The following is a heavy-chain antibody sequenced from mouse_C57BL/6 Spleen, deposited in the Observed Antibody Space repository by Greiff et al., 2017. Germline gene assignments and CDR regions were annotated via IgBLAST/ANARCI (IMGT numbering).Heavy chain of an antibody. V-gene: IGHV1-55*01. CDR3: ARILRRYFDY. Sequence: VQLQQPGAELVKPGASVKMSCKASGYTFTSYWITWVKQRPGQGLEWIGDIYPGSGSTNYNEKFKNKAKLTVDTSSSTAYMQLSSLTSEDSAVYYCARILRRYFDYWGQGTTLTVSS. J-gene: IGHJ2*01. CDR1: GYTFTSYW. CDR2: IYPGSGST. D-gene: IGHD1-1*01.